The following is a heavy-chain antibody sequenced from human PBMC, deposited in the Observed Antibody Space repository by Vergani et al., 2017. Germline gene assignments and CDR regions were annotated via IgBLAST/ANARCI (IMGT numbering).Heavy chain of an antibody. D-gene: IGHD3-10*01. CDR3: ARRGSGSYYTSPYYYYYMDV. CDR2: IYYSGST. J-gene: IGHJ6*03. Sequence: QVQLQESGPGLVKPSQTLSLTCTVSDGSISSGGYYWSWIRQHPGKGLEWIGYIYYSGSTYYNPSLKSRVTISVDTSKNQFSLKLSSVTAADTAVYYWARRGSGSYYTSPYYYYYMDVWGKGTTVTVSS. CDR1: DGSISSGGYY. V-gene: IGHV4-31*03.